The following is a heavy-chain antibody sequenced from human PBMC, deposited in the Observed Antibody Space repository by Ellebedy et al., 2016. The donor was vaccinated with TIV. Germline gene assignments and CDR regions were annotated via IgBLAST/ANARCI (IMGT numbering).Heavy chain of an antibody. Sequence: GESLKISCAASGFTFSSYAMSWVRQAPGKGLEWVLGISGSGTSTYHADSVKGRFTISRDNSKNTLHLQMNSLRAEDTALYYCARGSGSEAFDVWGQGTMVTVSA. D-gene: IGHD2-15*01. J-gene: IGHJ3*01. CDR3: ARGSGSEAFDV. CDR2: ISGSGTST. CDR1: GFTFSSYA. V-gene: IGHV3-23*01.